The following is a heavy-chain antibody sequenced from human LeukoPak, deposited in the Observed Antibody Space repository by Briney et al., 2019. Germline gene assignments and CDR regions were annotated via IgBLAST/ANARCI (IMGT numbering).Heavy chain of an antibody. CDR2: ISGSGGST. Sequence: GGSLRLSCAASGFTFSSYAMSWVRQAPGKGLEWVSAISGSGGSTYYADSVKGRFTISRDNSKNTLYLQMNSLRAEDTAVYYCAKDPDYDSSGLAYFDYWGQGTLVTVSS. CDR1: GFTFSSYA. J-gene: IGHJ4*02. CDR3: AKDPDYDSSGLAYFDY. D-gene: IGHD3-22*01. V-gene: IGHV3-23*01.